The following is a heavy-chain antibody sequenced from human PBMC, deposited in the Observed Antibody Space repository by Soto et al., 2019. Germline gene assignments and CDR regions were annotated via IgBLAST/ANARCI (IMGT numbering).Heavy chain of an antibody. Sequence: EVQLLESGGGLVQPGGSLRLSCAASGFTFSSYAMSWVRQAPGKGLEWVSGISDSGVSTYYADSVKGRFTISRDNSQNTLYVQLSSMMVGVAAGYSCAQGVYCSGGTGGCEDWGQGSLVAV. CDR2: ISDSGVST. CDR3: AQGVYCSGGTGGCED. J-gene: IGHJ1*01. V-gene: IGHV3-23*01. CDR1: GFTFSSYA. D-gene: IGHD6-19*01.